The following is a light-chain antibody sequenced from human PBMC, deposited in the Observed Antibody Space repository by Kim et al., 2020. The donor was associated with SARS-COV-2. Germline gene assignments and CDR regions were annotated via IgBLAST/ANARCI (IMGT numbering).Light chain of an antibody. Sequence: TFSCTSNSSSVGGYRYVSWYRQPPGKAPKLVIYEVGNRASGVSIRFSGSKSGNTASLTISGLQAEDEADYYCSSYIRGSTNYVFGTGTKVTVL. CDR3: SSYIRGSTNYV. V-gene: IGLV2-14*01. CDR2: EVG. J-gene: IGLJ1*01. CDR1: SSSVGGYRY.